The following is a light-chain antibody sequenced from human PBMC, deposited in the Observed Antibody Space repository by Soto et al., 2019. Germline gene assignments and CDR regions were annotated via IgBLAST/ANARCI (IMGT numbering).Light chain of an antibody. V-gene: IGLV4-69*01. CDR3: QTWGTGI. Sequence: QLVLTQSPSASASLGASVKLTCTLSSGHSSYAIAWHQQQPEKGPRYLMKLNSDGSHSKGDGIPDRFSGSSSGAERYLTISSLQSEYEADYYCQTWGTGIFGGGTKLTVL. CDR1: SGHSSYA. CDR2: LNSDGSH. J-gene: IGLJ2*01.